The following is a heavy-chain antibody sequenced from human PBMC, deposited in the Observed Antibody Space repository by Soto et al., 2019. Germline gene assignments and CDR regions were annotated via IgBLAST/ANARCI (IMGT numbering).Heavy chain of an antibody. CDR2: INAGNGNT. V-gene: IGHV1-3*01. D-gene: IGHD4-17*01. Sequence: ASVKVSCKASGYTFSSYAMHWVRQAPGQRLEWMGWINAGNGNTKYSQKFQGRVTITRDTSASTAYMELSSLRSEDTAVYYCASGHTVTTRDYYYYYGMDFWGQGTTVTVSS. CDR1: GYTFSSYA. J-gene: IGHJ6*02. CDR3: ASGHTVTTRDYYYYYGMDF.